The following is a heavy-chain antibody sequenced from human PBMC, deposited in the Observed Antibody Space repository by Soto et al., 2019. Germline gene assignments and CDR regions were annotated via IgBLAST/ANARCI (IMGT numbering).Heavy chain of an antibody. V-gene: IGHV4-39*01. J-gene: IGHJ4*02. D-gene: IGHD4-17*01. CDR3: ARHPTTKAPDY. Sequence: SETLSLTCTVSGGSISSSSYYWGWLRQPPGKGLEWIGSIYYSGSTYYNPSLKSRVTISVDTSKNQFSLKLSSVTAADTAVYYCARHPTTKAPDYWGQGTLVTVSS. CDR2: IYYSGST. CDR1: GGSISSSSYY.